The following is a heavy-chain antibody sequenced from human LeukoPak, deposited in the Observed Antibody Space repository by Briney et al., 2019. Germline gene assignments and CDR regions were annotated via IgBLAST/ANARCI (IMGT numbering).Heavy chain of an antibody. CDR1: GYTFTGYY. Sequence: ASVKVSCKASGYTFTGYYMHWVRQAPGQGLEWMGWINPNSGGTNYAQKFQGRVTMTRDTSIITAYMELSRLRSDDTAVYYCARAHVDTAMVTGEYYYYYMDVWGKGTTVTVSS. J-gene: IGHJ6*03. CDR3: ARAHVDTAMVTGEYYYYYMDV. CDR2: INPNSGGT. V-gene: IGHV1-2*02. D-gene: IGHD5-18*01.